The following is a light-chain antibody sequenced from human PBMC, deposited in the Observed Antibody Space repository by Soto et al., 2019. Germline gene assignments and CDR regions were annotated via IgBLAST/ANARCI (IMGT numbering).Light chain of an antibody. CDR3: QQYNSYPWT. J-gene: IGKJ1*01. CDR2: DAS. V-gene: IGKV1-5*01. Sequence: RVPITCPASQSISSWLAWYQQKPGKAPKLLIYDASSLESGVPSRFSGSGSGTEFTLTISSLQPDDFAAYYCQQYNSYPWTFGQGTKVDIK. CDR1: QSISSW.